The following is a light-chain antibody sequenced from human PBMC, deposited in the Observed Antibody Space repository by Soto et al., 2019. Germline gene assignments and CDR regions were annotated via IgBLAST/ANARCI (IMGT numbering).Light chain of an antibody. CDR3: ASWDDSLSGYV. V-gene: IGLV1-47*01. CDR1: TSNILRNY. J-gene: IGLJ1*01. CDR2: MND. Sequence: QAVLTQPPSASGNPGQRLTISCSGSTSNILRNYVYWYRQFPGTAPRLLISMNDQRPSGVPDRFSGSKSGTSASLAISGLRSEDEADYYCASWDDSLSGYVFGTGSKVTXL.